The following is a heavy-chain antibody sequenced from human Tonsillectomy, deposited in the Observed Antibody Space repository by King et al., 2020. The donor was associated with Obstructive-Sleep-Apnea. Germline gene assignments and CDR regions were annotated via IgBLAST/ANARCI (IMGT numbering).Heavy chain of an antibody. CDR3: AIDSTGYYFPY. CDR2: IFYICST. J-gene: IGHJ4*02. Sequence: QLQESGPGLGRPSEPLSLTCTVSGDSFRSSDYSWAWSRQSPGKGVEWIGNIFYICSTFYNPSLKSRVTISVDTSKNQFSLKLRAVTAADTAVYYCAIDSTGYYFPYWGQGSLVTVSS. CDR1: GDSFRSSDYS. V-gene: IGHV4-39*07. D-gene: IGHD3-22*01.